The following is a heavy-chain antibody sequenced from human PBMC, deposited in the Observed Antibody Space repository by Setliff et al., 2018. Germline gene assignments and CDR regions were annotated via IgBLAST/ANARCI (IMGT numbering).Heavy chain of an antibody. J-gene: IGHJ6*02. CDR3: ARDSRGLVPAAIEGSYYYYGMDV. Sequence: SVKVSCKASGGTFSSYAISWVRQAPGQGLEWMGKIIPIFGTANYAQKFQGRVTITADESTSTAYMELSSLRSEDTAVYYCARDSRGLVPAAIEGSYYYYGMDVWGQGTTVTVSS. V-gene: IGHV1-69*13. CDR2: IIPIFGTA. D-gene: IGHD2-2*02. CDR1: GGTFSSYA.